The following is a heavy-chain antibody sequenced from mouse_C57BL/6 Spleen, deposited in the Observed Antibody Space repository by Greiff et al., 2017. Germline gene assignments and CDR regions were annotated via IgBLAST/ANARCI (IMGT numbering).Heavy chain of an antibody. CDR3: ARWDYGFAY. CDR1: GFTFSDYG. D-gene: IGHD1-1*01. V-gene: IGHV5-17*01. J-gene: IGHJ3*01. CDR2: ISSGSSTI. Sequence: EVQLVESGGGLVKPGGSLKLSCAASGFTFSDYGMHWVRQAPEKGLEWVAYISSGSSTIYYADKVKGRFTISRDNAKNTLFLQMTSLRSEDTAMYYCARWDYGFAYWGQGTLVTVSA.